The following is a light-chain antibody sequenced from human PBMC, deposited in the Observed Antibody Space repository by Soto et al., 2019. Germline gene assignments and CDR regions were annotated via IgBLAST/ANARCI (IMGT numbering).Light chain of an antibody. J-gene: IGKJ1*01. CDR2: AAS. V-gene: IGKV1-27*01. Sequence: DIQMTQSPSSLSASVGDRVTITCRASPGISTYLVWSQQKPGTVPKLLIFAASTFQSGVPSRLSGSGSGTDFTLTISSPQPEDGATYYCQNYNGAPWTVGQGTKVEIK. CDR1: PGISTY. CDR3: QNYNGAPWT.